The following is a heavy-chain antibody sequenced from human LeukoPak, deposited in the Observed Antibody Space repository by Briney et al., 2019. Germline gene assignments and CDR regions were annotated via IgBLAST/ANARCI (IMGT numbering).Heavy chain of an antibody. Sequence: GGSLRLSCAASGFTFSSYSMNWVRQAPGKGLEWVGFISSSSTTIDNADSVKGGFTVYRDNAKNSLYLRMNSLRDEDTAVYYCATNPYGGHYFDYWGQGTLVTVS. CDR3: ATNPYGGHYFDY. D-gene: IGHD4-23*01. CDR2: ISSSSTTI. CDR1: GFTFSSYS. V-gene: IGHV3-48*02. J-gene: IGHJ4*02.